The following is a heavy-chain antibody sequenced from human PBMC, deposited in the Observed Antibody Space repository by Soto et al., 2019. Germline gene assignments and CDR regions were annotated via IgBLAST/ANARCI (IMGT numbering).Heavy chain of an antibody. V-gene: IGHV3-23*01. J-gene: IGHJ6*02. CDR2: ISGDGETT. D-gene: IGHD3-3*01. CDR1: GFTFNTHA. CDR3: VKDWSGNKCPCMDV. Sequence: EVQVLESGGGLLQPGGSLRLSRVASGFTFNTHAMTWVRQGPGMGLEWTSSISGDGETTYYADSVKGRFTVSRDNSKNTLYLQMNSLRVEDTATYYCVKDWSGNKCPCMDVWGQGTTVTVSS.